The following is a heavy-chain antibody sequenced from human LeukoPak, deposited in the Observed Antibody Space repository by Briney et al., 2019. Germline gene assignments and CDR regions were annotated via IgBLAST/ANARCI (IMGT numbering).Heavy chain of an antibody. Sequence: ASVKVSCKASGYTFTSYGISWVRQAPGQGLEWMGWISAYNGNANCAQKLQGRVTMTTDTSTSTAYMELRSLRSDDTAVYYCARAGYYDFWSGGRYYYYGMDAWGQGTTVTVSS. V-gene: IGHV1-18*01. J-gene: IGHJ6*02. CDR1: GYTFTSYG. CDR2: ISAYNGNA. D-gene: IGHD3-3*01. CDR3: ARAGYYDFWSGGRYYYYGMDA.